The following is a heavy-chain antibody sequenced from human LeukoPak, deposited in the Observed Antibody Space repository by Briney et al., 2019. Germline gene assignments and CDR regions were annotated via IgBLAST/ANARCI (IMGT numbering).Heavy chain of an antibody. CDR2: INHSGST. CDR3: ARGLRVGGFDP. J-gene: IGHJ5*02. V-gene: IGHV4-34*01. CDR1: GGSFSGYY. Sequence: SETLSLTCAVYGGSFSGYYWSWIRQPPGKGLEWIGEINHSGSTNYNPSLTSRVTISVDTSKNQFSLKLSSVTAADTAVYYCARGLRVGGFDPWGQGTLVTVSS. D-gene: IGHD1-26*01.